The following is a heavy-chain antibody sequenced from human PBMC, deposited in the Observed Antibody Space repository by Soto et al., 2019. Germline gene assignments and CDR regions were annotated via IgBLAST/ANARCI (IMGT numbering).Heavy chain of an antibody. V-gene: IGHV3-73*01. Sequence: PGGSLRLSCAASGFTFSGSAMHWVRQASGKGLEWVGRIRSKANSYATAYAASVKGRFTISRDDSKNTAYLQMNSLKTEDTAVYYCTIPFTGSIAARLNWFDPWGQGTLVTVSS. CDR2: IRSKANSYAT. D-gene: IGHD6-6*01. CDR1: GFTFSGSA. CDR3: TIPFTGSIAARLNWFDP. J-gene: IGHJ5*02.